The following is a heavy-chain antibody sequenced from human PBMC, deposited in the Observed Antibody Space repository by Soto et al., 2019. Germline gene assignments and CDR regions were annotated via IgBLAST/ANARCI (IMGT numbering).Heavy chain of an antibody. V-gene: IGHV1-8*02. D-gene: IGHD4-4*01. J-gene: IGHJ5*02. CDR2: MNPNSGNT. CDR1: GGTFSSYD. Sequence: ASVKVSCKASGGTFSSYDINWVRQATGQGLEWMGWMNPNSGNTGYAQKFQGRVTMTRNTSISTAYMELSSLRSEDTAVYYCARTTVTHPWNWFDPWGQGTLVTVSS. CDR3: ARTTVTHPWNWFDP.